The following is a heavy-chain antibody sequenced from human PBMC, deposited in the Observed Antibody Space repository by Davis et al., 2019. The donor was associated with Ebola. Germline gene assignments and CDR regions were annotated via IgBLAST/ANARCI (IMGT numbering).Heavy chain of an antibody. V-gene: IGHV4-30-4*08. CDR2: IYYSGST. J-gene: IGHJ5*02. CDR1: GGSISSSSYY. Sequence: MPSETLSLTCTVSGGSISSSSYYWGWIRQPPGKGLEWIGYIYYSGSTYYNPSLKSRVTISVDTSKNQFSLKLSSVTAADTAVYYCARDKGPYNWFDPWGQGTLVTVSS. CDR3: ARDKGPYNWFDP.